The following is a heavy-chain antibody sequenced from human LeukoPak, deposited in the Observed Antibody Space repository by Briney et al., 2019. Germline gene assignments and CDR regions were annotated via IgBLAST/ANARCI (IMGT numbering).Heavy chain of an antibody. Sequence: SVKVSCKASGGTFSSYAISWVRQAPGQGLEGMGRIIPIFGTANYAQKFQGRVTITTDESTSTAYMELSSLRSEDTAVYYCARKVVNTPAAFDIWGQGTMVTVSS. D-gene: IGHD3-22*01. V-gene: IGHV1-69*05. CDR1: GGTFSSYA. J-gene: IGHJ3*02. CDR3: ARKVVNTPAAFDI. CDR2: IIPIFGTA.